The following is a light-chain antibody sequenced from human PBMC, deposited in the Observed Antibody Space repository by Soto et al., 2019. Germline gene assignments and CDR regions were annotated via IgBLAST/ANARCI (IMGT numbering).Light chain of an antibody. V-gene: IGKV3-11*01. CDR1: QGVGRF. CDR3: QQRGGWPLT. Sequence: EIVLTQSPATLSLSPGERAALSCRASQGVGRFLAWYQQKPGQAPRLLIYDASNRATGIPARFSGSGSETEFTLAIDNLEPEDFAGYYCQQRGGWPLTFGGGTKVEIK. CDR2: DAS. J-gene: IGKJ4*01.